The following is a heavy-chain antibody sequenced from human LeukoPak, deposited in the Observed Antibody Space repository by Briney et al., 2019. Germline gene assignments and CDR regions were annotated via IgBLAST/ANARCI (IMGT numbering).Heavy chain of an antibody. V-gene: IGHV4-59*01. Sequence: SETLSLTCTVSGGSISSYYWSWIREPPGKGLEWIGYIYYSGSTNYNPSLKSRVTISVDTSKNQFSLKLSSVTAADTAVYYCARGYYYYYMDVWGKGTTVTVSS. CDR1: GGSISSYY. CDR3: ARGYYYYYMDV. J-gene: IGHJ6*03. CDR2: IYYSGST.